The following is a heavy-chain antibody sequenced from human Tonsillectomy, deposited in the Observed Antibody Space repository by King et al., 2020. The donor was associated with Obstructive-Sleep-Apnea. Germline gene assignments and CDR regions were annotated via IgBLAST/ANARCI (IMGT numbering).Heavy chain of an antibody. CDR1: GYSFTSYC. V-gene: IGHV5-10-1*01. Sequence: QLVQSGAEVKKPGESLSISCKGSGYSFTSYCISWVRQMPGKGLEWMGSIDPIDSYTNYSPSFQGHVTISADKSISTAYLQWSSLKASDTAMYYCARQGVDCGGDCLYYFDYWGQGTLVTVSS. CDR3: ARQGVDCGGDCLYYFDY. CDR2: IDPIDSYT. J-gene: IGHJ4*02. D-gene: IGHD2-21*02.